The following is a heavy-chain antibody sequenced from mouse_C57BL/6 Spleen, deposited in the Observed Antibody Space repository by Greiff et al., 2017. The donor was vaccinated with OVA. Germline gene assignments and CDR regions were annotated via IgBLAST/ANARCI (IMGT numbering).Heavy chain of an antibody. CDR2: IWSGGST. V-gene: IGHV2-2*01. CDR1: GFSLTSYG. Sequence: QVQLQQSGPGLVQPSQSLSITCTVSGFSLTSYGVHWVRQSPGKGLEWLGVIWSGGSTDYNAAFISRLSISKDNSKSHVFLKMNSLEADDTAIYDCARYCVASYAMDYWGQGTSVTVSS. CDR3: ARYCVASYAMDY. J-gene: IGHJ4*01. D-gene: IGHD6-1*01.